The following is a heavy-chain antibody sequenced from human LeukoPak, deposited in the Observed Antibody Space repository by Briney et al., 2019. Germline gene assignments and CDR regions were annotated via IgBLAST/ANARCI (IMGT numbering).Heavy chain of an antibody. D-gene: IGHD3-22*01. V-gene: IGHV1-18*01. CDR3: AISSGYCFDY. J-gene: IGHJ4*02. CDR2: ISAYNGNT. CDR1: GYTFTSYG. Sequence: ASVKVSCKASGYTFTSYGISWVRQAPGQGIEWMGWISAYNGNTNYAQKLQGRVTITTDTSTSTAYMELRSLRSDDTAVYYCAISSGYCFDYWGQGTLVTVSS.